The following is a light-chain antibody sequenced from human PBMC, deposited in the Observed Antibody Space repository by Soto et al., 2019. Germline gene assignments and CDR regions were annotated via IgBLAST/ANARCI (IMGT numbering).Light chain of an antibody. CDR3: SPYTSSRYV. Sequence: QSALTQPASVSGSPGQSITISCTGTSSDVGGYDYVSCYQQHPDKAPELMFYDVNNRPSGVSNRFSGSKSGNTASLTISGLQAEDEADYYCSPYTSSRYVFGTGTKVTVL. V-gene: IGLV2-14*01. CDR1: SSDVGGYDY. CDR2: DVN. J-gene: IGLJ1*01.